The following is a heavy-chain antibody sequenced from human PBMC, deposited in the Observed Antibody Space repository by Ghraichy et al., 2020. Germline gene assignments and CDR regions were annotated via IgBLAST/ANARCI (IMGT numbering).Heavy chain of an antibody. D-gene: IGHD3-3*01. J-gene: IGHJ5*02. Sequence: SETLSLTCAVYGGSFSGYYWSWIRQPPGKGLEWIGEINHSGSTNYNPSLKSRVTISVDTSKNQFSLKLSSVTAADTAVYYCARGIKWLLYRSYNWFDPWGQGTLVTVSS. CDR3: ARGIKWLLYRSYNWFDP. CDR1: GGSFSGYY. CDR2: INHSGST. V-gene: IGHV4-34*01.